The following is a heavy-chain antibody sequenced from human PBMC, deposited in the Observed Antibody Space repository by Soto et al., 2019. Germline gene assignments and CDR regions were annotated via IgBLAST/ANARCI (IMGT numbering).Heavy chain of an antibody. CDR2: IYHSGST. J-gene: IGHJ5*02. V-gene: IGHV4-4*02. CDR3: ARAFVVEGPSRRGNWLDL. D-gene: IGHD2-15*01. CDR1: SGSISSSNW. Sequence: SETLSLTCAVSSGSISSSNWWSWVRQPPGKGLEWIGEIYHSGSTNYNPSLKSRVTISVDKSKNQFSLKLSSVTAADTAVYYCARAFVVEGPSRRGNWLDLWGQGTLDTGSS.